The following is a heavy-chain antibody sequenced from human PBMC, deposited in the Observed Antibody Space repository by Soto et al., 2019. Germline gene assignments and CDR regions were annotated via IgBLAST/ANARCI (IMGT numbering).Heavy chain of an antibody. Sequence: EVQLLESGGGLVQPGGSLRLSCAASGFTFSSYAMSWVRQAPGQGLEWVAAISGSGGSTYYADSVKGRFTISRDNSKNTLYLQMNSLRAEDTAVHYCAKDPMKRYGHYAVWCDPWRQGSLVSVSS. V-gene: IGHV3-23*01. J-gene: IGHJ5*02. CDR3: AKDPMKRYGHYAVWCDP. CDR2: ISGSGGST. D-gene: IGHD4-17*01. CDR1: GFTFSSYA.